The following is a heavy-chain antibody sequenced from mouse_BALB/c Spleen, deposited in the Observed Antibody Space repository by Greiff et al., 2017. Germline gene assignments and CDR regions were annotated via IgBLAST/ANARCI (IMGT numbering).Heavy chain of an antibody. V-gene: IGHV14-3*02. Sequence: VQLKESGAELVKPGASVKLSCTASGFNIKDTYMHWVKQRPEQGLEWIGRIDPANGNTKYDPKFQGKATITADTSSNTAYLQLSSLTSEDTAVYYCVYYYGSSYEYYYAMDYWGQGTSVTVSS. J-gene: IGHJ4*01. CDR2: IDPANGNT. CDR3: VYYYGSSYEYYYAMDY. CDR1: GFNIKDTY. D-gene: IGHD1-1*01.